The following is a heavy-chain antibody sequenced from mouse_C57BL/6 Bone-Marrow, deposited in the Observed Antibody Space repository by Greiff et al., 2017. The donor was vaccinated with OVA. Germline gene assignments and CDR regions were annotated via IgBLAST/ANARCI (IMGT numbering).Heavy chain of an antibody. CDR2: IDPSDSYT. J-gene: IGHJ2*01. CDR3: ARIPYYGSSYGY. V-gene: IGHV1-50*01. Sequence: QVQLQQPGAELVKPGASVKLSCKASGYTFTSYWMQWVKQTPGQGLEWIGEIDPSDSYTNYNQKFKGKATLTVDTSSSTAYMQLSSLTYEDSAVYYCARIPYYGSSYGYWGQGTTLTVSS. D-gene: IGHD1-1*01. CDR1: GYTFTSYW.